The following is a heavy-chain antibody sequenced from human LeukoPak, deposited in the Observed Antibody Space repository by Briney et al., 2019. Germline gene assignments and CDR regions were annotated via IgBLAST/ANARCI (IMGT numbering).Heavy chain of an antibody. CDR3: ARWGGSYSGKVPKTRFDY. Sequence: GGSLRLSCAASGFTFSSYAMSWVRQAPGKGLEWVANINQDGGKKYYVDSVRGRFAISRDNAKNSLYLQMNSLRAEDTAVYYCARWGGSYSGKVPKTRFDYWGQGTLVTVSS. J-gene: IGHJ4*02. CDR1: GFTFSSYA. CDR2: INQDGGKK. V-gene: IGHV3-7*01. D-gene: IGHD1-26*01.